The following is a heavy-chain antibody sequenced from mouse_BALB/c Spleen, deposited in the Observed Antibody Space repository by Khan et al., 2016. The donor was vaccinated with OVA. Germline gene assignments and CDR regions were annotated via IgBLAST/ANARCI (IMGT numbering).Heavy chain of an antibody. V-gene: IGHV3-2*02. Sequence: EVQLVESGPGLLKPSQSLSLTCTVTGYSITSDYAWNWIRQFPGKKLEWMAYISYSGNTPYSPSLRSRISITRDTSKNQFFLQLNSVTTEDTATYYCASWRLLLRYPDYFDYWGQGTTRTVSS. CDR3: ASWRLLLRYPDYFDY. CDR2: ISYSGNT. J-gene: IGHJ2*01. CDR1: GYSITSDYA. D-gene: IGHD1-1*01.